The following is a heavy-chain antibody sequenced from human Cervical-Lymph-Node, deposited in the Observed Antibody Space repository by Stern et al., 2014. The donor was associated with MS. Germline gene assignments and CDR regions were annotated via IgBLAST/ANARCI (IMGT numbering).Heavy chain of an antibody. J-gene: IGHJ4*02. V-gene: IGHV4-31*03. CDR3: ARGGNYYDSSGYYGSLFDY. CDR1: GGSISSGGYY. Sequence: VQLQESGPGLVKPSQTLSLTCTVSGGSISSGGYYWSWIRPHPGKGLEWIGYIYYSGIPYHNPSLKSRVTISLDTSKNQFSLKLSSVTAADTAVYYCARGGNYYDSSGYYGSLFDYWGQGTLVTVSS. CDR2: IYYSGIP. D-gene: IGHD3-22*01.